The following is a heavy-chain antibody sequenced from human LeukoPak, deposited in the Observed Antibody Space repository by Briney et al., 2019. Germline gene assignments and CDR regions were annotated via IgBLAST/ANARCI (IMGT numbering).Heavy chain of an antibody. CDR1: GFTFSSYN. Sequence: GGSLRLSCAASGFTFSSYNMNWVRQAPGKGLEWVSSISSSSDYLYYADSVKGRFTISRDNSKNSLYLQMNSLRAEDTAVYYCARDTGSGSYWGIFDYWGQGTLVTVSS. J-gene: IGHJ4*02. CDR3: ARDTGSGSYWGIFDY. CDR2: ISSSSDYL. V-gene: IGHV3-21*06. D-gene: IGHD3-10*01.